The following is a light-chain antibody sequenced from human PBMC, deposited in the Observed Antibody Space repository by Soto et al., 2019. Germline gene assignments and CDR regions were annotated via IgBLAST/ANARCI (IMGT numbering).Light chain of an antibody. J-gene: IGKJ4*01. CDR1: QSVSSSY. CDR2: GAS. V-gene: IGKV3-20*01. CDR3: QQYGSSPLT. Sequence: EILLTQSPGTLSLSPGERATLSCRASQSVSSSYLAWYQQKPGQAPRLLIYGASTRATGVPDRFSGSGSGTDFTFTISRLESEDFAVYFCQQYGSSPLTFGGGTKVEIK.